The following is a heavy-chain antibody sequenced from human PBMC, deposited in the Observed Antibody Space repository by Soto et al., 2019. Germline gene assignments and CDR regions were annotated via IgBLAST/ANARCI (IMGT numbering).Heavy chain of an antibody. Sequence: QVQLVQSGAEVKKPGASVKVSCKASGYTFASYAISWMRQAPGQGLEWMGWISAYNGNTNHAQKPQGRVTMTTDTSPSTAYMELRSLSSDDTAVYYCARDPAPPDYWGQGPLVTVSS. CDR2: ISAYNGNT. V-gene: IGHV1-18*01. CDR3: ARDPAPPDY. CDR1: GYTFASYA. J-gene: IGHJ4*02.